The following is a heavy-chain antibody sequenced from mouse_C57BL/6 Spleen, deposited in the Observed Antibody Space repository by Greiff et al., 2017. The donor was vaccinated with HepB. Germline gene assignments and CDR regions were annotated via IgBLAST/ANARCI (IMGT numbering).Heavy chain of an antibody. CDR1: GYTFTSYW. D-gene: IGHD2-10*02. CDR2: INHSNGGT. V-gene: IGHV1-53*01. CDR3: ARDAVYGPLAMDY. Sequence: VQLQQSGTELVKPGASVKLSCKASGYTFTSYWMHWVKQRPGQGLEWIGNINHSNGGTNYNEKFKSKATLTVDKSSSTAYMQLSSLTSEDSAVYYCARDAVYGPLAMDYWGQGTSVTVSS. J-gene: IGHJ4*01.